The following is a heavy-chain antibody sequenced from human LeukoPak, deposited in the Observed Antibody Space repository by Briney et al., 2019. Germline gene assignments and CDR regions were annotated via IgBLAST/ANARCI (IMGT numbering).Heavy chain of an antibody. Sequence: ASVKVSCKASGYTFTSYDINWVRQATGQGLEWMGWMSPNSGNTGYAQKFQGRVTMTRDTSINTAYMELSSLRSEDTAVYYCARGSYNQYSSGWYHIDYWGQGTLVTVSS. CDR2: MSPNSGNT. CDR3: ARGSYNQYSSGWYHIDY. CDR1: GYTFTSYD. J-gene: IGHJ4*02. V-gene: IGHV1-8*01. D-gene: IGHD6-19*01.